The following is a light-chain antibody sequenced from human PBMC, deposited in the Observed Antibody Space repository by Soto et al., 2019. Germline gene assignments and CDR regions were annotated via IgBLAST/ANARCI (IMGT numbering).Light chain of an antibody. CDR1: QSVGSY. J-gene: IGKJ1*01. CDR3: QQRSNWPVT. Sequence: EIVLTQSPGTLSLSPGERATLSCRASQSVGSYLAWYQQKPGQAPRLLIYDASTRATGISARFSGSGSGTDFTLTISRLEPEDFAMYYCQQRSNWPVTFGQGTKVEVK. V-gene: IGKV3-11*01. CDR2: DAS.